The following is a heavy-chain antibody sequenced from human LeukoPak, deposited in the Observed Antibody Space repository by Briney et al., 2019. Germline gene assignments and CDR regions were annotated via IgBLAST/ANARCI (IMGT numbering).Heavy chain of an antibody. CDR1: GYSISSGYY. CDR3: ASLLGSSGWYEDY. D-gene: IGHD6-19*01. J-gene: IGHJ4*02. Sequence: SETLSLTCTVSGYSISSGYYWGWIRQPPGRGLEWIGSIYYSGSTYYNPSLKSRVTISVDTSKNQFSLKLSSVTAADTAVYYCASLLGSSGWYEDYWGQGTLVTVSS. V-gene: IGHV4-38-2*02. CDR2: IYYSGST.